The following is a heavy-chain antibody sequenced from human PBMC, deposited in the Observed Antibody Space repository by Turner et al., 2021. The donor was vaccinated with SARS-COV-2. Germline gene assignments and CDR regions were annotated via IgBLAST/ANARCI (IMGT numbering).Heavy chain of an antibody. Sequence: QVQLQESGPGLVKPSATLSLTCTVPGGSISSSSYFWGWIRQPPTKELEWIGSIYYSGTTYYNPSLKSRVSLSIDPSKNQFSLNLTSVTAADTALFYCARQAAGQGLDYWGRGILVTVSS. CDR3: ARQAAGQGLDY. V-gene: IGHV4-39*01. CDR2: IYYSGTT. J-gene: IGHJ4*02. D-gene: IGHD3-10*01. CDR1: GGSISSSSYF.